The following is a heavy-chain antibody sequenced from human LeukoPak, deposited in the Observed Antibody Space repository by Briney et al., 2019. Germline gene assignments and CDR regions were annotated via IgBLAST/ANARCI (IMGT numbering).Heavy chain of an antibody. J-gene: IGHJ4*02. CDR1: GFTFSSCG. Sequence: QTGGSLRLSCAASGFTFSSCGIHWVRQAPGKGLEWVAVIWYDGSNKYYADSVKGRFTISRDNSKNTLYLQMNSLRAEDTAVYYCARDNNYDYVWGSYRYDYWGQGTLVTVSS. D-gene: IGHD3-16*02. V-gene: IGHV3-33*08. CDR2: IWYDGSNK. CDR3: ARDNNYDYVWGSYRYDY.